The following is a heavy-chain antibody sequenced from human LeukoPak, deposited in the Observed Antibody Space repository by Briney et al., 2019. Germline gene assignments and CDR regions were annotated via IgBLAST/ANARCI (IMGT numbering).Heavy chain of an antibody. J-gene: IGHJ6*03. V-gene: IGHV3-23*01. Sequence: GGSLRLSCAVSGFTFANYAMTSVRQAPGKGLESVSSISTDGTTYYAQSVKGRFTLSRDNSKNTLYLQMSSLRAEDTAVYYCAKLGHGGYYSYMDVWGKGTTVTVSS. CDR1: GFTFANYA. CDR2: ISTDGTT. D-gene: IGHD3-16*01. CDR3: AKLGHGGYYSYMDV.